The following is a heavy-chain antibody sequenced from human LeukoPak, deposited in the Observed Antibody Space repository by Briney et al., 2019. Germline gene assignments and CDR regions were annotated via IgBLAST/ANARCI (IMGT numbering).Heavy chain of an antibody. D-gene: IGHD4-17*01. CDR3: ARDYDDYSINWFDP. CDR2: INPNSGGT. J-gene: IGHJ5*02. V-gene: IGHV1-2*02. CDR1: GYTFTGYY. Sequence: EASVKVSCKASGYTFTGYYMHWVRQAPGQGLEWMGWINPNSGGTIYAQKFQGRVTMTRDTSISTAYMELSRLRSDDTAAYYCARDYDDYSINWFDPWGQGTLVTVSS.